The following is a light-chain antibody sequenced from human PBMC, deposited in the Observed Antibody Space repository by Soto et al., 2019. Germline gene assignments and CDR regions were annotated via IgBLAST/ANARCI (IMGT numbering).Light chain of an antibody. J-gene: IGKJ5*01. V-gene: IGKV3-15*01. CDR3: QQRSKWPPEVT. CDR1: QSVSTN. CDR2: AAS. Sequence: EILMTQSPASLSVSPGESATLSCRASQSVSTNLAWYQQKPGQAPRLLIYAASTRVTGIPARFSGRGSGTEFTLTISSLQSEDFAVYYCQQRSKWPPEVTFGQGTRREIK.